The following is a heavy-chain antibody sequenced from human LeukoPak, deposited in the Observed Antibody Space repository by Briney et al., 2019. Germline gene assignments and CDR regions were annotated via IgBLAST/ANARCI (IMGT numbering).Heavy chain of an antibody. Sequence: GASLQISCKGSGSRFTSYWISWVRQLPGKGLEWMGRIDPSESYTNYSPSFQGHVTISADKSISTAYLQWSSLKASDTAMYYCARQSWWFGELLMDYWGQGTLVTVSS. J-gene: IGHJ4*02. CDR3: ARQSWWFGELLMDY. D-gene: IGHD3-10*01. CDR2: IDPSESYT. V-gene: IGHV5-10-1*01. CDR1: GSRFTSYW.